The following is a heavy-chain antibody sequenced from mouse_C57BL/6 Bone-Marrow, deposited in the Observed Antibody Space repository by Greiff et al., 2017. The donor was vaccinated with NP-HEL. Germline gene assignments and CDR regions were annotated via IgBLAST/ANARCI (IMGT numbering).Heavy chain of an antibody. CDR1: GYTFTSYW. CDR3: ARDFY. CDR2: IDPSDSYT. V-gene: IGHV1-50*01. Sequence: QVQLQQSGAELVKPGASVKLSCKASGYTFTSYWMQWVKQRPGQGLEWIGEIDPSDSYTNYNQKFKGKATLTVDKSSSTAYMQLSSLTSEDSAVYYCARDFYWGQGTLVTVSA. J-gene: IGHJ3*01.